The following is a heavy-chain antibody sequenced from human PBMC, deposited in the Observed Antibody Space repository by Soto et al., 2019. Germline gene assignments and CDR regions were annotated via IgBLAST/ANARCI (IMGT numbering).Heavy chain of an antibody. CDR1: GYTFTGYY. CDR3: AALGYCSGGSCQRNASDY. J-gene: IGHJ4*02. D-gene: IGHD2-15*01. CDR2: INPNSGGT. Sequence: ASVKVSCKASGYTFTGYYMHWVRQAPGQGLEWMGWINPNSGGTNYAQKFQERVTITRDMSTSTAYMELSSLRSEDTAVYYCAALGYCSGGSCQRNASDYWGQGTLVTVSS. V-gene: IGHV1-2*02.